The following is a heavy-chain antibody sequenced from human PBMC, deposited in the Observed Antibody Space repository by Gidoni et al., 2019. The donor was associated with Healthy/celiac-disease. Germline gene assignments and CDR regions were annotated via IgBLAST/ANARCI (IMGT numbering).Heavy chain of an antibody. CDR2: IIPICGTA. CDR1: GGPFRSFH. V-gene: IGHV1-69*01. D-gene: IGHD4-17*01. J-gene: IGHJ4*02. CDR3: ARVGLVEGFYGDPNFDY. Sequence: QVQLVQSGAEVKKPGPSVKVSCKASGGPFRSFHISWLRQAPGQGLEWMGGIIPICGTANYAQKFQGRVTITADESTSTAYMELSSLRSEDTAVYYCARVGLVEGFYGDPNFDYWGQGTLVTVSS.